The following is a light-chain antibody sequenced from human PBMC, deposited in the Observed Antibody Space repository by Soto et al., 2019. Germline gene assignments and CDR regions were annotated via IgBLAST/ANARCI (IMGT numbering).Light chain of an antibody. V-gene: IGLV1-51*01. CDR3: GAWDSSLHAGV. J-gene: IGLJ2*01. CDR1: NSNIGNNY. CDR2: DNN. Sequence: QSVLTQPPSVSAAPGQKVTISCSGSNSNIGNNYVSWYQRFPGTAPKVLIYDNNKRPSGIPDRFSGSKSATSATLVITGLQTGDEADYYCGAWDSSLHAGVFGGGTKLTVL.